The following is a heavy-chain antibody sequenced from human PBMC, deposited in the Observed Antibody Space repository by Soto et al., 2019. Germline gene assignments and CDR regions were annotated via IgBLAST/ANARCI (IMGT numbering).Heavy chain of an antibody. J-gene: IGHJ1*01. Sequence: PSETLSLTCTVSGGSISSDSYYWGWIRQPPGKGLEWIGSIYYSGTTYYNPSLKSRVTISVDTSKNQFSLKMNSVTAAETAVYYCARQGLWFGEFKYSQHLGQGTLVTVSS. CDR1: GGSISSDSYY. CDR2: IYYSGTT. D-gene: IGHD3-10*01. V-gene: IGHV4-39*01. CDR3: ARQGLWFGEFKYSQH.